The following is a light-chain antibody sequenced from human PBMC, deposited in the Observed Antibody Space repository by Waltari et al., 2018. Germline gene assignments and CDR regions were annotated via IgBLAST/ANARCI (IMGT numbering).Light chain of an antibody. Sequence: DIQITQSPSTLSASVGARVTIPCRASQSISSWLAWYQQKPGKAPKLLIYKASSLESGVPSRFSGSGSGTEFTLTISSLQPDDFATYYCQQYNSYSRTFGQGTKVEIK. CDR1: QSISSW. CDR3: QQYNSYSRT. CDR2: KAS. V-gene: IGKV1-5*03. J-gene: IGKJ1*01.